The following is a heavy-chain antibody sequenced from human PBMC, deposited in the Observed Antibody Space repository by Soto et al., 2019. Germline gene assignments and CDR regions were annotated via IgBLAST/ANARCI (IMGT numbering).Heavy chain of an antibody. V-gene: IGHV1-3*01. J-gene: IGHJ5*02. D-gene: IGHD5-12*01. CDR2: ISAVNGNT. CDR3: ALYSVKYSGLGPS. CDR1: GYTFSNYA. Sequence: ASVKVSCKASGYTFSNYAIHWVRQAPGQRLEWMGWISAVNGNTKYSERFQGRVTFTSDTSASTAYEELSRLRSADTAVFYCALYSVKYSGLGPSWGQVIQVTVS.